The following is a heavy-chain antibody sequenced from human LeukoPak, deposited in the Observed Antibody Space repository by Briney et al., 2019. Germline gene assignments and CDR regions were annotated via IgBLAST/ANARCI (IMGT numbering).Heavy chain of an antibody. J-gene: IGHJ4*02. D-gene: IGHD3-10*01. CDR2: ISWNSGSI. V-gene: IGHV3-9*01. CDR1: GFTFDNYA. Sequence: GRSLRLSCAASGFTFDNYAMHWVREAPGQGLEWVSGISWNSGSIGYADSVKGRFTISRDNAKNSLYVHMTSLRAEDTALYYCARGAGGSGSYNNNFDYWGQGTLVTVSS. CDR3: ARGAGGSGSYNNNFDY.